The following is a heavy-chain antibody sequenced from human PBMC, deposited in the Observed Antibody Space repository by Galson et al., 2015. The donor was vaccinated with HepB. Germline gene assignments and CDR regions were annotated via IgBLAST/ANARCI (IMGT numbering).Heavy chain of an antibody. CDR3: ARDRFSISWYFDL. J-gene: IGHJ2*01. CDR2: ISSTSSYI. Sequence: SLRLSCAASGFTFSSFSMNWVRQAPGKGLEWVSSISSTSSYIYYADADSMKGRFTISRDNAKSSLYLQMNSLRAEDTAVYYCARDRFSISWYFDLWGRGTLVTVSS. V-gene: IGHV3-21*01. CDR1: GFTFSSFS. D-gene: IGHD2-21*01.